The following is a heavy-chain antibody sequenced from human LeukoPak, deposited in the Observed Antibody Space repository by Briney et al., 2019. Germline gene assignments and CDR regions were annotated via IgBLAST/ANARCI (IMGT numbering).Heavy chain of an antibody. V-gene: IGHV4-39*01. CDR1: GGSITSSGYY. J-gene: IGHJ4*02. Sequence: SETLSLTCTVSGGSITSSGYYWGWIRQPPGKGLEWVGSIYYAGGTYYNPSLKSRVTISVDTSKNQFSLKLSSVTAADTAVYYCARLVLARQYYYDSSGSVAFDYWGQGTLVTVSS. D-gene: IGHD3-22*01. CDR2: IYYAGGT. CDR3: ARLVLARQYYYDSSGSVAFDY.